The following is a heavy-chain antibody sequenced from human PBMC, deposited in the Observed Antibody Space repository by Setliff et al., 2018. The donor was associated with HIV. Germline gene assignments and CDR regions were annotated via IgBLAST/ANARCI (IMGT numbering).Heavy chain of an antibody. CDR1: GGSISSGPYY. CDR2: INYSGST. D-gene: IGHD1-26*01. J-gene: IGHJ4*02. CDR3: ARHRDGGTYPLDY. Sequence: SETLSLTCTVSGGSISSGPYYWGWIRQPPGKGLEWIGSINYSGSTYYNPSLKSRVTISLDTSKNRFSLQLTSVTAADTAVYYCARHRDGGTYPLDYWGQGTLVTVS. V-gene: IGHV4-39*01.